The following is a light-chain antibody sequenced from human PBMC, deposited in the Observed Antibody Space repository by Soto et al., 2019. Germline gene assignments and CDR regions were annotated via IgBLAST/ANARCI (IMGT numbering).Light chain of an antibody. CDR2: EGS. V-gene: IGLV2-23*01. CDR1: SSDVGSYNL. J-gene: IGLJ2*01. Sequence: QSALTQPACVSGSPGQSITISCTGTSSDVGSYNLVSWYQQHPGKAPKLMIYEGSKRPSGVSNRFSGSKSGNTASLTISGLQSEDEADYYCCSYAGSNPVEVFGGGTKLTVL. CDR3: CSYAGSNPVEV.